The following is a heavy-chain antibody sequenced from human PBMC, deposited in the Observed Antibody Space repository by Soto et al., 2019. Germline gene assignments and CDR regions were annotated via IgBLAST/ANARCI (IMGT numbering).Heavy chain of an antibody. Sequence: ASVKVSCKASGYTFTRYYINWVRQATGQGLEWMGWMNPNSGNTGYAQKFQGRVTMTRNTSISTAYMELSSLRSEDTAVYYCARGRAYYDFWSGYYRDYYGMDVWGQGTTVTVSS. CDR3: ARGRAYYDFWSGYYRDYYGMDV. J-gene: IGHJ6*02. V-gene: IGHV1-8*01. D-gene: IGHD3-3*01. CDR1: GYTFTRYY. CDR2: MNPNSGNT.